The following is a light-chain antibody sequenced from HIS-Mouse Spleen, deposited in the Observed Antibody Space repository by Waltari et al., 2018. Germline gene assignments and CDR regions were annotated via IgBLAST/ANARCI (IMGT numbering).Light chain of an antibody. CDR3: YSTDSSGNHRV. CDR2: EDS. V-gene: IGLV3-10*01. Sequence: SYELTQPPSVSVSQGQTAMITCPGAALPKKYAYGYQQKSGQAPVLVIYEDSKRPPGIPERFSGSSSGTMATLTISGAQVEDEADYYCYSTDSSGNHRVFGGGTKLTVL. J-gene: IGLJ2*01. CDR1: ALPKKY.